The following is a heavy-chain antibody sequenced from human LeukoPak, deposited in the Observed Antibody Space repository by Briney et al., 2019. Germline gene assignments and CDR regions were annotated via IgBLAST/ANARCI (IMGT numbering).Heavy chain of an antibody. J-gene: IGHJ4*02. V-gene: IGHV3-20*04. CDR1: GFTFDDYG. D-gene: IGHD1-26*01. CDR2: INWNGGST. CDR3: AKEYTGTFSPFPSYFDN. Sequence: GGSLRLSCAASGFTFDDYGMSWVRQGPGKGLEWVSGINWNGGSTGYADSVKGRFTISRDNAKNSLYLQMNSLRAEDTAIYYCAKEYTGTFSPFPSYFDNWGQGTLVTVSS.